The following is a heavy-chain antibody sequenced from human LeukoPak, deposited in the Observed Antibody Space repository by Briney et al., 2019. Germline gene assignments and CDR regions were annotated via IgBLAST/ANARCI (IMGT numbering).Heavy chain of an antibody. Sequence: PSETLSLTCTVSGGSVSSGRYYWSWIRQPPGKGLEWIGYIYYSGSTNYSPSLKSRVNISVEKSKNQCSLKLSSVTAADTAVYYCARGNPPVIAVAGTVLDYWGQGTLVTVSS. D-gene: IGHD6-19*01. V-gene: IGHV4-61*01. CDR2: IYYSGST. J-gene: IGHJ4*02. CDR1: GGSVSSGRYY. CDR3: ARGNPPVIAVAGTVLDY.